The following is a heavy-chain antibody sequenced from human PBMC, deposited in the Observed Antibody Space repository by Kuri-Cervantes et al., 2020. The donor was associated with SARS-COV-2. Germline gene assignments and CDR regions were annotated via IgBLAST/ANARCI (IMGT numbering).Heavy chain of an antibody. J-gene: IGHJ6*03. Sequence: GGSLRLSCAASGFTFSSYSMNWVRQAPGKALEWVSSISGSGSYIYYADSVKGRFTISRESGESSLYLHMNSLRGDDTAVYYCARVAGEGPIYYYYMDVWGKGTAVTVSS. V-gene: IGHV3-21*01. CDR2: ISGSGSYI. CDR3: ARVAGEGPIYYYYMDV. CDR1: GFTFSSYS. D-gene: IGHD2-21*01.